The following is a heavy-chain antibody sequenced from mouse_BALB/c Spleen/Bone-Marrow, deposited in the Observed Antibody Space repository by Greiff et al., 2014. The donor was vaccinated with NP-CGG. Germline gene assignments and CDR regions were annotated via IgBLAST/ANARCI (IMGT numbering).Heavy chain of an antibody. J-gene: IGHJ2*01. CDR1: GFTFSSFG. D-gene: IGHD1-1*01. Sequence: DVMLVESGGGLVQPGGSRKLSCAVSGFTFSSFGMHWVRQAPEKGLEWVAYISSGSSTIYYADTVKGRFTISRDNPKNTLFLQMTSLRSEDTAMYYCARRYYGSSFSYFDYWAKAPLSQSPQ. CDR3: ARRYYGSSFSYFDY. V-gene: IGHV5-17*02. CDR2: ISSGSSTI.